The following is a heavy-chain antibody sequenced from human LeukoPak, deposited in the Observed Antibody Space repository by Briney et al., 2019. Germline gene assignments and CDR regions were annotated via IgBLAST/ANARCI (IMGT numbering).Heavy chain of an antibody. CDR3: ASGVVVVAAVDY. V-gene: IGHV3-30*02. D-gene: IGHD2-15*01. Sequence: PGGSLRLSCAASGFTFSSYGMHWVRQAPGKGLEWVAFIRYDGSNKYYADSVKGRFTISRDNSKNTLYLQMNSLRAEDTAVYYCASGVVVVAAVDYWGQGTLVTVSS. CDR2: IRYDGSNK. J-gene: IGHJ4*02. CDR1: GFTFSSYG.